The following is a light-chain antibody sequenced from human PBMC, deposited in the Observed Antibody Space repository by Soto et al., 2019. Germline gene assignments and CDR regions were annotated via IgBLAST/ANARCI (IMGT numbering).Light chain of an antibody. CDR2: GAS. CDR3: QQYGGTPLT. Sequence: EIVLTQSPGTLSLSPGERATLSCRASQSVSSSNLAWYQQKPGQAPRLLIYGASSRATGIPDRFSGSGSGTDFTLTISRLEPEDFAVYYCQQYGGTPLTFGGGTKVDIK. CDR1: QSVSSSN. J-gene: IGKJ4*01. V-gene: IGKV3-20*01.